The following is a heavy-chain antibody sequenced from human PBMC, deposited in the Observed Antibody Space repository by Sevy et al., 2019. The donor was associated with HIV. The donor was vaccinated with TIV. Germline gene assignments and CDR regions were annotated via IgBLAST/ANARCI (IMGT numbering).Heavy chain of an antibody. V-gene: IGHV3-74*01. CDR1: GFTFSNYW. Sequence: GGSLRLSCAASGFTFSNYWMHWVRQAPGKGLVWVSRIKTDGSSRDPADSVKGRFFISRDNARNRVYLQMDRLRAEDTAGYYCAREGDTVLVPTAVDAFDFWGQGTMVTVSS. J-gene: IGHJ3*01. D-gene: IGHD2-2*01. CDR2: IKTDGSSR. CDR3: AREGDTVLVPTAVDAFDF.